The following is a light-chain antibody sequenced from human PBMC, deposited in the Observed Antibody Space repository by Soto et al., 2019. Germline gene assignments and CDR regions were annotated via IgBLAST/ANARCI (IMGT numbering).Light chain of an antibody. J-gene: IGKJ5*01. Sequence: IVLSQSPGTLSVSPGERVTLSCRGSQTFTSGHLAWYQQRPGQAPRLLIYETSTRAAGIPDRFSASASGTDFTLTISRLEPEDFALYYCQQYGNSAPITFGQGTRLEIK. V-gene: IGKV3-20*01. CDR3: QQYGNSAPIT. CDR2: ETS. CDR1: QTFTSGH.